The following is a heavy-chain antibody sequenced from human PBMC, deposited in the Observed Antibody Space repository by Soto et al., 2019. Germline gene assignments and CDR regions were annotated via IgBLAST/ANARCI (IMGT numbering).Heavy chain of an antibody. Sequence: ASVKVSCKASGYSFTSYYMHWVRQAPGQGLEWMGIINPSGGSTSYAQKFQGRVTMTRDTSTSTVYMELSSLRSEDTAVYYCARDLGVDPDILTRSRDYYYYGMDVWGQGTTVTVSS. D-gene: IGHD3-9*01. V-gene: IGHV1-46*01. CDR1: GYSFTSYY. CDR3: ARDLGVDPDILTRSRDYYYYGMDV. CDR2: INPSGGST. J-gene: IGHJ6*02.